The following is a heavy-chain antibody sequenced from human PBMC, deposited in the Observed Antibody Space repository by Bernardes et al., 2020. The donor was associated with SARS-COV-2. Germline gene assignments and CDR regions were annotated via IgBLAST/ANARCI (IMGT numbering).Heavy chain of an antibody. D-gene: IGHD4-17*01. CDR2: IDWDDDK. V-gene: IGHV2-70*17. J-gene: IGHJ4*02. CDR3: ARMTPAYGDYSLVHS. Sequence: SFLPITKPTQTLTLTCTFSWFSLITSPLYVNWIRQPPGKALEWLARIDWDDDKFYSTSLKTRLTISKDTSKNQVVLTMTNMDPVDTATYYCARMTPAYGDYSLVHSWGQGTLVTVS. CDR1: WFSLITSPLY.